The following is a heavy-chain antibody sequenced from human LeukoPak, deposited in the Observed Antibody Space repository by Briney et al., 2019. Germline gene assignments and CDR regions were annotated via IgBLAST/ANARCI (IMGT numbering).Heavy chain of an antibody. J-gene: IGHJ4*02. V-gene: IGHV3-23*01. CDR2: ISGSGGST. CDR3: ARDNDSRDPPHFDY. D-gene: IGHD3-16*01. CDR1: GFTFSSYA. Sequence: GGSLRLSCAASGFTFSSYAMSWVRQAPGKGLEWVSAISGSGGSTYYADSVKGRFTISRDNSKNTLYLQMSSLRSEDTAVYYCARDNDSRDPPHFDYWGQGTLVTVSS.